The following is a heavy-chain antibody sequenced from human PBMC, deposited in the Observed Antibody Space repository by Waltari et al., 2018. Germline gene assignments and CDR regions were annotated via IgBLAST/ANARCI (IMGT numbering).Heavy chain of an antibody. Sequence: EVQLVESGGGLVLPGWSLILSCAASGFTCDDYGMHWFRHAPRKGLEWVSGINWNSGIIAYADSVKGRFTISRDNAKNSLSLQMNSLRAEDMALYYCAKEGAYSSGWYYFDYWGQGTLVTVSS. J-gene: IGHJ4*02. CDR2: INWNSGII. CDR3: AKEGAYSSGWYYFDY. D-gene: IGHD6-19*01. CDR1: GFTCDDYG. V-gene: IGHV3-9*03.